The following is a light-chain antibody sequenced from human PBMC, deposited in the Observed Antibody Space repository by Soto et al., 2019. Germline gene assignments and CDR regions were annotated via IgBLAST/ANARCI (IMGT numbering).Light chain of an antibody. CDR3: QQYYNTPLT. J-gene: IGKJ4*01. CDR2: WAS. CDR1: QNILYNSNNKNY. V-gene: IGKV4-1*01. Sequence: DIVMTQSPDSLAVSLGERAAIHCKSSQNILYNSNNKNYLAWYQQKPGQPPKLLIYWASTRESGVPDRFSGSGSVTDFTLTITSLQAEDVAVYYCQQYYNTPLTFGGGTKVEVK.